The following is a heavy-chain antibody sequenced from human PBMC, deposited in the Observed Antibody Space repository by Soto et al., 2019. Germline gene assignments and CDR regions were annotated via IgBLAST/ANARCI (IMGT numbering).Heavy chain of an antibody. D-gene: IGHD6-19*01. Sequence: GSRVLACVGSGFTFRIYAMSWIRQAPGKGLEWVSAISGCGGSTYYADSVKGRFTISRDNSKNTLYLQMNSLRAEDTAVYYCAKPRGWYYSYGMDVWGQGTKVTVSS. J-gene: IGHJ6*02. CDR3: AKPRGWYYSYGMDV. CDR2: ISGCGGST. CDR1: GFTFRIYA. V-gene: IGHV3-23*01.